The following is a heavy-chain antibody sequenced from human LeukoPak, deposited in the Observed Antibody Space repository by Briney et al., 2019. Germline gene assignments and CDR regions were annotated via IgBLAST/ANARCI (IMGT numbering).Heavy chain of an antibody. CDR3: AAWCSSTSCYQEAFDY. J-gene: IGHJ4*02. Sequence: SETLSLTCSVSGDSIASTIYYWGWIRQPPGKGLEWIGNIYYSGSTYYTPSLKSRVIISIDTSKNQFSLKVAAVTAADTAVYYCAAWCSSTSCYQEAFDYWGQGTLVTVSS. CDR1: GDSIASTIYY. D-gene: IGHD2-2*01. CDR2: IYYSGST. V-gene: IGHV4-39*07.